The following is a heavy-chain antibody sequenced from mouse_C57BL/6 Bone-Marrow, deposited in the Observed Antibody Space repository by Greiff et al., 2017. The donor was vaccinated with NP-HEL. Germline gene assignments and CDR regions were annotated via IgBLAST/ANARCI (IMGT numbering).Heavy chain of an antibody. V-gene: IGHV1-50*01. Sequence: QVQLKQPGAELVKPGASVKLSCKASGYTFTSYWMQWVKQRPGQGLEWIGEIDPSDSYTNYNQKFKGKATLTVDTSSSTAYMQLSSLTSEDSAVYYCARGAYYGDAFAYWGQGTLVTVSA. CDR1: GYTFTSYW. D-gene: IGHD2-13*01. CDR2: IDPSDSYT. J-gene: IGHJ3*01. CDR3: ARGAYYGDAFAY.